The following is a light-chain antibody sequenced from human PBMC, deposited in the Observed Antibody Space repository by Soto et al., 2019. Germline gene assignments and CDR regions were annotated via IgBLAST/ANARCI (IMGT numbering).Light chain of an antibody. V-gene: IGLV2-8*01. CDR1: SSVVGGYNY. J-gene: IGLJ2*01. Sequence: QSVLTQPPSASGSPGQSVTISCTGTSSVVGGYNYVSWYQQHPGKAPKLMISEVNKRPSGVPDRFSGSKSGNTASLTVSGLQAEDEADYYCCSYAGSNNLVFGGGTKLHRP. CDR2: EVN. CDR3: CSYAGSNNLV.